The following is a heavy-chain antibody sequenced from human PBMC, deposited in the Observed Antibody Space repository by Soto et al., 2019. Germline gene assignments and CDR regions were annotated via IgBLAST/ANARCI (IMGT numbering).Heavy chain of an antibody. V-gene: IGHV3-30*18. CDR2: ISYDGSNK. D-gene: IGHD5-12*01. Sequence: QVQLVESGGGVVQPGRSLRLSCAASGFTFSSYGMHWVRQAPGKGLEWVAVISYDGSNKYYADSVKGRFTISRDNSKNTLYLQMNSLRAEDTAVYYCAKARVATPRVAFDYWGQGTLVTVSS. J-gene: IGHJ4*02. CDR1: GFTFSSYG. CDR3: AKARVATPRVAFDY.